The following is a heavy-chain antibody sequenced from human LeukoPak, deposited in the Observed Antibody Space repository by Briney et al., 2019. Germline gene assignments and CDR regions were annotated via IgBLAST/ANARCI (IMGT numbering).Heavy chain of an antibody. CDR1: GFTVSSNY. CDR3: ARDRYLDP. CDR2: ISSSSSYI. Sequence: GGSLRLSCAASGFTVSSNYMSWVRQAPGKGLEWVSSISSSSSYIYYADSVKGRFTISRDNAKNSLYLQMNSLRAEDTAVYYCARDRYLDPWGQGTLVTVSS. D-gene: IGHD1-1*01. V-gene: IGHV3-21*01. J-gene: IGHJ5*02.